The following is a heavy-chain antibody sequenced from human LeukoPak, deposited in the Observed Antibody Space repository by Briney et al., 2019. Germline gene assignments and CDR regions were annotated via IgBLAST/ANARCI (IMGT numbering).Heavy chain of an antibody. CDR2: INHSGST. CDR3: ARQGRTGVYGMDV. CDR1: GGSFSGYY. V-gene: IGHV4-34*01. D-gene: IGHD1-1*01. Sequence: SETLSLTCAVYGGSFSGYYWSWIRQPPGKGLEWIGEINHSGSTNYNPSLKSRVTISVDTSKNQFSLKLSSVTAADTAVYYCARQGRTGVYGMDVWGQGTTVTVSS. J-gene: IGHJ6*02.